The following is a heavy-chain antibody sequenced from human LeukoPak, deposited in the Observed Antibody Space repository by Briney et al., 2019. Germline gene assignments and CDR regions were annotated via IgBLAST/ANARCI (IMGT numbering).Heavy chain of an antibody. Sequence: GGSLRLSCAASGFTFYDYGMTWVRQAPGKGLEWVSTISGSGLSTYYADSVKGRFTISRDNAKNSLYLQMNSLRAEDTAVYYCARGAARGGYWGQGTPVTVSS. CDR1: GFTFYDYG. J-gene: IGHJ4*02. CDR3: ARGAARGGY. V-gene: IGHV3-21*01. CDR2: ISGSGLST. D-gene: IGHD6-6*01.